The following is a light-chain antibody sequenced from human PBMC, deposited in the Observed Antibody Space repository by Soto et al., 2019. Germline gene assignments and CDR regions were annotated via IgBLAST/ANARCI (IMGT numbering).Light chain of an antibody. V-gene: IGLV2-14*03. J-gene: IGLJ3*02. CDR2: DVT. CDR1: SSDVGGYDH. CDR3: SSYTNKDTLL. Sequence: QSALTQPASVSGSPGQSITISCTGTSSDVGGYDHASWYQQHPGKAPKLIIYDVTVRPSGISPRFSGSKSDNTASLAVSGLQPEDEADYYCSSYTNKDTLLFGGGTKVTVL.